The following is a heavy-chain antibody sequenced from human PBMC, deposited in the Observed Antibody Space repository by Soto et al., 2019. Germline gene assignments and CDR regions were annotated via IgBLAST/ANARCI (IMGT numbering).Heavy chain of an antibody. J-gene: IGHJ4*02. Sequence: SETLSLTCTVSGGSISSGGYYWSWIRQHPGKGLEWIGYIYYSGSTYYNPSLKSRVTISVDTSKNQFSLKLSSVTAADTAVYYCASCRPYYYDSSGYLGYFDYWGQGTLVTVSS. D-gene: IGHD3-22*01. CDR1: GGSISSGGYY. V-gene: IGHV4-31*03. CDR2: IYYSGST. CDR3: ASCRPYYYDSSGYLGYFDY.